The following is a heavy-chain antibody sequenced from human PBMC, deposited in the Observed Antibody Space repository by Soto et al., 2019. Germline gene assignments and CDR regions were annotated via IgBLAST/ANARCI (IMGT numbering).Heavy chain of an antibody. Sequence: EVQLLESGGGLVQPGGSLRLSCAASGFTFSSYAMSWVRQAPGKGLEWVSGISGSGGSTYYADSVKGRFTISRDNSKNPLYLKRNGRGAEDRAVFYWAKGGQRGGGGNFDYWGQGTLVTVSS. V-gene: IGHV3-23*01. D-gene: IGHD6-25*01. CDR1: GFTFSSYA. J-gene: IGHJ4*02. CDR2: ISGSGGST. CDR3: AKGGQRGGGGNFDY.